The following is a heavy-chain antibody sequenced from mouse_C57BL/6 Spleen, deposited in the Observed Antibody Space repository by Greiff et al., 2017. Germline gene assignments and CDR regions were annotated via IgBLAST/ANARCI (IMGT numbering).Heavy chain of an antibody. CDR1: GYTFTSYG. D-gene: IGHD2-1*01. CDR2: IYPRSGNT. J-gene: IGHJ4*01. V-gene: IGHV1-81*01. Sequence: VMLVESGAELARPGASVKLSCKASGYTFTSYGISWVKQRTGQGLEWIGEIYPRSGNTYYNEKFKGKATLTADKSSSTAYMELRSLTSEDSAVYFCARGNPYYYAMDYWGQGTSVTVSS. CDR3: ARGNPYYYAMDY.